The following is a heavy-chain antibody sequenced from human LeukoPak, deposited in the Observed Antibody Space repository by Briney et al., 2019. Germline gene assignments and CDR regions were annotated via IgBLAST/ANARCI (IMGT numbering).Heavy chain of an antibody. CDR3: ARDSGTTRAFDI. J-gene: IGHJ3*02. V-gene: IGHV1-69*05. D-gene: IGHD1-1*01. CDR2: IIPIFGTA. Sequence: APVKVSCKASGGTFSSYAISWVRQAPGQGLEWMGGIIPIFGTANYAQKFQGRVTITTDESTSTAYMELSSLRSEDTAVYYCARDSGTTRAFDIWGQGTMVTVSS. CDR1: GGTFSSYA.